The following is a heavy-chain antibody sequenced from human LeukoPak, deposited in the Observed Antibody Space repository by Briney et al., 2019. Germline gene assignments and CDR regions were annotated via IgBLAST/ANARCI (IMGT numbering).Heavy chain of an antibody. Sequence: PGGSPRLSCAASGFTFSNAWMSWVRQAPGKGLEWVGRTRNKANSYTTEYAASVKGRFTISRDDSKNSLYLQMNSLKTEDTAVYYCAREVEWLVYFDYWGQGTLVTVSS. CDR1: GFTFSNAW. J-gene: IGHJ4*02. CDR3: AREVEWLVYFDY. D-gene: IGHD3-3*01. CDR2: TRNKANSYTT. V-gene: IGHV3-72*01.